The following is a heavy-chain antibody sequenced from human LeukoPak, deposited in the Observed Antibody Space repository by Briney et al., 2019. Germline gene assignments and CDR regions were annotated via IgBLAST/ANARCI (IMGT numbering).Heavy chain of an antibody. J-gene: IGHJ5*02. D-gene: IGHD2-21*02. CDR3: ARDLNDIVVVTAMNWFDP. CDR1: GGSISSSSYY. CDR2: IYYSGGT. Sequence: SETLSLTCTVSGGSISSSSYYWGWIRQPPGKGLEWIGSIYYSGGTYYNPSLKSRVTISVDTSKNQFSLKLSSVTAADTAVYYCARDLNDIVVVTAMNWFDPWGQGTLVTVSS. V-gene: IGHV4-39*07.